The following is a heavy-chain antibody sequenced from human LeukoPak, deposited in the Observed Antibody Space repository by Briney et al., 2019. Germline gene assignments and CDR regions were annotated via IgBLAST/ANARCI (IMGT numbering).Heavy chain of an antibody. J-gene: IGHJ6*03. CDR2: IYPGDSDT. CDR3: AGQDGSTSHYYYYMDV. V-gene: IGHV5-51*01. D-gene: IGHD2-2*01. Sequence: GESLKISCKGSGYSFTSYWIGWVRQMPGKGLEWMGIIYPGDSDTRYSPSFQGQVTISADKSISTAYLQWSSLKASDTAMYYCAGQDGSTSHYYYYMDVWGKGTTVTVSS. CDR1: GYSFTSYW.